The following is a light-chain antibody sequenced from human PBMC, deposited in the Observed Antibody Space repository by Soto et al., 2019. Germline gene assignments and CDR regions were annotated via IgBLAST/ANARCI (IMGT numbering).Light chain of an antibody. CDR3: QVWGSNADPYVL. V-gene: IGLV3-21*04. CDR2: NDG. CDR1: NIGGKS. Sequence: SYELTQPPSVSVAPGKTARITCGGNNIGGKSVHWYQLKPGQAPVLIIYNDGDRPSGIPERFSGSNSGNTATLTVSWVEAGVEADYYCQVWGSNADPYVLFGGGTKLTVL. J-gene: IGLJ2*01.